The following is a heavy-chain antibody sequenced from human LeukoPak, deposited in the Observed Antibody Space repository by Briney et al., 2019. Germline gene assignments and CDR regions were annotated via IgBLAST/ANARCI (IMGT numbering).Heavy chain of an antibody. D-gene: IGHD3-3*01. J-gene: IGHJ4*02. CDR1: GFTVSSNY. Sequence: PGGSLRLSCAASGFTVSSNYMSWVRQAPGKGLEWVSVIYSGGSTYYADSVKGRFTISRDNSKNTLYLQMNSLRAEDTAVYYCAKVREYYDFWSGYLNFDYWGQGTLVTVSS. CDR2: IYSGGST. V-gene: IGHV3-53*01. CDR3: AKVREYYDFWSGYLNFDY.